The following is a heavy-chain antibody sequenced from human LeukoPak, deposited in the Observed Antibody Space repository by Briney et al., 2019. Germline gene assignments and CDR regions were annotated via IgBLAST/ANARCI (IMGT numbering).Heavy chain of an antibody. CDR3: ARAKSKFGELCA. J-gene: IGHJ4*02. Sequence: ASVKVSCKASGYTFTSYDINWVRQATGQGLEWMGWMNPNSGNTGYAQKFQGRVTITRNTSISTAYMELSSLRSEDTAVYYCARAKSKFGELCAWGQGTLVTVSS. V-gene: IGHV1-8*03. D-gene: IGHD3-10*01. CDR2: MNPNSGNT. CDR1: GYTFTSYD.